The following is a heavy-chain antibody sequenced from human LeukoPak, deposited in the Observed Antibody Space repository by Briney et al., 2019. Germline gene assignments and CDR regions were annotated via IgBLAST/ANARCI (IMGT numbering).Heavy chain of an antibody. CDR3: ARGTFLEWLLYNWFDP. J-gene: IGHJ5*02. D-gene: IGHD3-3*02. Sequence: GASVKVSCKASGYTLTGYYMHWVRQAPGQGLEWMGWINPNSGGTNYAQKFQGRVTMTRDTSISTAYMEPSRLRSDDTAVYYCARGTFLEWLLYNWFDPWGQGTLVTVSS. CDR1: GYTLTGYY. CDR2: INPNSGGT. V-gene: IGHV1-2*02.